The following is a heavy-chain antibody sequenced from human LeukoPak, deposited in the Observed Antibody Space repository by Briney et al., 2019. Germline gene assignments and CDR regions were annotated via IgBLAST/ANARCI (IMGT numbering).Heavy chain of an antibody. CDR1: GYSFTSYW. V-gene: IGHV5-51*01. Sequence: GESLKISCKGSGYSFTSYWIGWVRQMPGKGLEWMGIIYPGDSNTRYSPSFQGQVTISADKSISTAYLQWSSLKASDTAMYYCASSGYCSGGSCFLTDRYNFGYWGQGTLVTVSS. J-gene: IGHJ4*02. D-gene: IGHD2-15*01. CDR2: IYPGDSNT. CDR3: ASSGYCSGGSCFLTDRYNFGY.